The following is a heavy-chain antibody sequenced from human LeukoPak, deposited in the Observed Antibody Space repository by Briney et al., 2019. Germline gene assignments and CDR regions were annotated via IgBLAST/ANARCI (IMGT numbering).Heavy chain of an antibody. V-gene: IGHV1-18*01. Sequence: ASVKVSCKTSGYTFTTYGISWVRQAPGQGLEWMGWISAYNGNTNYAQKFQGRVTMTTDTSTNTAYMELRSLRSDDTAVYYCARGRARDITIFGVVIPRPSDAFDIWGQGTMVTVSS. J-gene: IGHJ3*02. D-gene: IGHD3-3*01. CDR1: GYTFTTYG. CDR3: ARGRARDITIFGVVIPRPSDAFDI. CDR2: ISAYNGNT.